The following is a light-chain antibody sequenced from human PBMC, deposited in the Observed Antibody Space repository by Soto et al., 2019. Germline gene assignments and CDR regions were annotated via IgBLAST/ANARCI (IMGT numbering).Light chain of an antibody. CDR2: WAS. Sequence: IVMTQSPDSQSVSLGERATINCKSSQSVLSSSNNKNYLAWYQQKPGQPPKLLIYWASTRESGVPDRFSGSGSGTDFTLTISSLQAEDVAVYYCQQYYSTPLTFCGGTKVDIK. CDR3: QQYYSTPLT. CDR1: QSVLSSSNNKNY. J-gene: IGKJ4*01. V-gene: IGKV4-1*01.